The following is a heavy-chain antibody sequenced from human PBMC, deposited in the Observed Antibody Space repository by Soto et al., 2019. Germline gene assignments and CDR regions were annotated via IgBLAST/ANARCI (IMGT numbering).Heavy chain of an antibody. CDR2: INEDGSGT. J-gene: IGHJ4*02. CDR1: GFTFSSYY. D-gene: IGHD6-19*01. V-gene: IGHV3-7*01. Sequence: EVQLVESGGGLVQPGGSLRLSCEASGFTFSSYYMSWVRQAPGKGLEWVANINEDGSGTYYVDSVKGRFSISRDNAKNFWYLQMNSLRAEDTDVYYCAREAEPYTGGCQKCGAYDCWGQGDLVTVSS. CDR3: AREAEPYTGGCQKCGAYDC.